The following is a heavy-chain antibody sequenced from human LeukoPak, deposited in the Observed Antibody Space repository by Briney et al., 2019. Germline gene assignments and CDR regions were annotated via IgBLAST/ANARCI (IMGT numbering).Heavy chain of an antibody. Sequence: EASVNVSCKASGYTFTVYYMHWVRQAPGQGLEWMGWINPNSGGTNYAQKFQGWVTMTRDTSISTAYMELSRLRSDDTAVYYCARAPVEMATIDYYYYGMDVWGQGTTVTVSS. CDR2: INPNSGGT. CDR1: GYTFTVYY. D-gene: IGHD5-24*01. V-gene: IGHV1-2*04. J-gene: IGHJ6*02. CDR3: ARAPVEMATIDYYYYGMDV.